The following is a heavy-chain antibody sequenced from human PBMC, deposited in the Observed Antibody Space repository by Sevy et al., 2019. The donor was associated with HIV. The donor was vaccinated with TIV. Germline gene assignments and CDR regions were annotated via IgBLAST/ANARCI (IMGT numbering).Heavy chain of an antibody. J-gene: IGHJ3*02. D-gene: IGHD2-15*01. CDR2: ISYDGSNK. CDR3: ARDGGYCSGGSCYIDAFDI. Sequence: GGSLRLSCAASVFTFSSYAMHWVRQAPGKGLEWVAVISYDGSNKYYADSVKGRFTISRDNSKNTLYLQMNSLRAEDTAVYYCARDGGYCSGGSCYIDAFDIWGQGTMVTVSS. V-gene: IGHV3-30-3*01. CDR1: VFTFSSYA.